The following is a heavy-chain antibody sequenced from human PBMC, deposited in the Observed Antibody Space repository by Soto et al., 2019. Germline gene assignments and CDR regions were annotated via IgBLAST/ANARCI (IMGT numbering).Heavy chain of an antibody. CDR3: AKSWNLDFSSTWYAPDF. Sequence: QVRLVESGGGVVQPGRSLRLSCEASGFIFLNYGMHWVRQAPGKGLEWLGVVSSDGSRRYYADSVRGRLNISRDNPKNTLYLQMDRLRAEDTAVYYCAKSWNLDFSSTWYAPDFWGQGTLVTVSS. CDR1: GFIFLNYG. V-gene: IGHV3-30*18. CDR2: VSSDGSRR. D-gene: IGHD6-13*01. J-gene: IGHJ4*02.